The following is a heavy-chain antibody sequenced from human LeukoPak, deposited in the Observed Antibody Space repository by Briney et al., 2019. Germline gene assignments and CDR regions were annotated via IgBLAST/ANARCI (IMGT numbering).Heavy chain of an antibody. J-gene: IGHJ4*02. CDR1: GFTFTSCW. CDR3: ARGGPGYYFDY. D-gene: IGHD2-15*01. Sequence: GGSLRLSCAASGFTFTSCWMHWVRQAPGKGLEWISRIKSDGRSTTYADSVKGRFTMSSDNAKNTLSLQLNGVTAEDTAVYYCARGGPGYYFDYWGQGALVTVSS. CDR2: IKSDGRST. V-gene: IGHV3-74*01.